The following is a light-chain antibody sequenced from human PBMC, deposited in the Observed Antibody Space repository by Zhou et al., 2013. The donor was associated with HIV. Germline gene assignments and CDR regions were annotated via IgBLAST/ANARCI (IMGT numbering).Light chain of an antibody. J-gene: IGKJ1*01. CDR2: GAS. CDR3: QQYGSSQGT. V-gene: IGKV3-20*01. Sequence: DIVLTQSPGTLSLSPGARATLSCWASQSVTSAYLAWYQQKPGQPPRLLISGASSRATGIPDRFSGSGSRRDFTLTISRLEPEDFAMYYCQQYGSSQGTFGLGTKVEIK. CDR1: QSVTSAY.